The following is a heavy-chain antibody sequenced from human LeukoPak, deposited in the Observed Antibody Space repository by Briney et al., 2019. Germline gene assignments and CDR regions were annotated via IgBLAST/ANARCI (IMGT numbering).Heavy chain of an antibody. CDR3: ARETDYSHPNYSDP. CDR2: ISRIGTT. J-gene: IGHJ5*02. D-gene: IGHD4-11*01. CDR1: GGSFSNGNW. Sequence: SGTLSLTWAISGGSFSNGNWWSWVRQSPGKGLEFIGQISRIGTTNYNPSLRSRVSISMDKSQNLFSLNLTSVTAADTAVYYCARETDYSHPNYSDPXGQXXXXXXXS. V-gene: IGHV4-4*02.